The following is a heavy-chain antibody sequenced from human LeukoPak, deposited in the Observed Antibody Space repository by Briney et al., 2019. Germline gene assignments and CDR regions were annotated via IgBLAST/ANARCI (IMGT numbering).Heavy chain of an antibody. CDR2: FDPEDGET. Sequence: ASVKVSCKVSGYTLTELSMHWVRQAPGKGLEWMGGFDPEDGETIYAQKFQGRVTITADESTSTAYMELSSLRSEDTAVYCCARLALSMTTGPVDYWGQGTLVTVSS. CDR1: GYTLTELS. D-gene: IGHD4-11*01. V-gene: IGHV1-24*01. CDR3: ARLALSMTTGPVDY. J-gene: IGHJ4*02.